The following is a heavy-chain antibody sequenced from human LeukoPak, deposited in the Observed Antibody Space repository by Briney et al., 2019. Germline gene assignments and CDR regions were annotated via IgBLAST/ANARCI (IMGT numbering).Heavy chain of an antibody. V-gene: IGHV1-18*01. CDR1: GYIFTNYG. Sequence: ASVKVSCKASGYIFTNYGISWVRQAPGQGLEWMGWISAYNGHTNYAQNFQGRVTMTRDTSTSTVYVELRSLRSDDTAVYYCARDLTHRRNYDSSGYQIVPAFWGQGTLVTVSS. CDR2: ISAYNGHT. J-gene: IGHJ4*02. D-gene: IGHD3-22*01. CDR3: ARDLTHRRNYDSSGYQIVPAF.